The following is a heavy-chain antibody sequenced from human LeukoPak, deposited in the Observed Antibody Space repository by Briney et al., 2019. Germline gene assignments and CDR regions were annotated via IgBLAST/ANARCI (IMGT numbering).Heavy chain of an antibody. V-gene: IGHV3-30*18. J-gene: IGHJ6*02. CDR2: ISYDGSNK. CDR1: GFTFSSYG. CDR3: AKDFRDIVVVPAGEDYYYGMDV. D-gene: IGHD2-2*01. Sequence: GRSLRLSCAASGFTFSSYGMHWVRQAPGKGLGWVAVISYDGSNKYYADSVKGRFTISRDNSKNTLYLQMNSLRAEDTAVYYCAKDFRDIVVVPAGEDYYYGMDVWGQGTTVTVSS.